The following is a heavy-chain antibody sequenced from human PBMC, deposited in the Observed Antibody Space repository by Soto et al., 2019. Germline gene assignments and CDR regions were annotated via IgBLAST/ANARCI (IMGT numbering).Heavy chain of an antibody. CDR3: ARHSSGSWYYYYYGMDV. CDR2: ISSSSSYI. J-gene: IGHJ6*02. CDR1: GFTFSSYS. Sequence: GGSLRLSCAASGFTFSSYSMNWVRQAPGKGLEWVSSISSSSSYIYYADSVKGRFTISRDYAKNSLYLQMNSLRAEDTAVYYCARHSSGSWYYYYYGMDVWGQGTTVTVYS. D-gene: IGHD6-13*01. V-gene: IGHV3-21*01.